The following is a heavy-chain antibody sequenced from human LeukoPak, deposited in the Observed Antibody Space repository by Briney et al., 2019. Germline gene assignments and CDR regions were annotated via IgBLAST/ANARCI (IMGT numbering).Heavy chain of an antibody. D-gene: IGHD3-22*01. J-gene: IGHJ3*02. CDR3: ARATYYYDSSGYWTLEFDFDI. CDR2: IYHSGST. Sequence: SETLSLTCTVSGYSISSGYYWGWIRQPPGKGLEWIGSIYHSGSTYYNPSLKSRVSISVDTSKNQFSLKLSSVTAADTAVYYCARATYYYDSSGYWTLEFDFDIWGQGTMVTVSS. V-gene: IGHV4-38-2*02. CDR1: GYSISSGYY.